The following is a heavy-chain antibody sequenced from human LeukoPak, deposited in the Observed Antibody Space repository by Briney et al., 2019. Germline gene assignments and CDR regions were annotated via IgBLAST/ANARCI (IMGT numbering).Heavy chain of an antibody. CDR3: ARHRGGGGYHYMDV. Sequence: SDTLSLTCTVSGGSLGRSNTYWGWIRQTPGKGLEWLGTILHSGYTYNNPSLKSRVIMSVDSSKNQFSLSLSSVTAADTAVYFCARHRGGGGYHYMDVWGKGTTVIVSS. J-gene: IGHJ6*03. D-gene: IGHD2-21*01. V-gene: IGHV4-39*01. CDR2: ILHSGYT. CDR1: GGSLGRSNTY.